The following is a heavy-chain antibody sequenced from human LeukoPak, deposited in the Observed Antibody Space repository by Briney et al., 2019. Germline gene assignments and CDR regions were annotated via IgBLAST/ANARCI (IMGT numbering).Heavy chain of an antibody. CDR3: ARGRASAFDV. Sequence: SQTLSLTCTVSGGSISSGDFYWSWIRQHPGKGLEWIGYIYYSGTTYYSPSLKSRVSISLDTTKNQFSLKLSSVTAADTAVYYCARGRASAFDVWGQGTMVTVSS. CDR1: GGSISSGDFY. D-gene: IGHD6-25*01. V-gene: IGHV4-31*03. CDR2: IYYSGTT. J-gene: IGHJ3*01.